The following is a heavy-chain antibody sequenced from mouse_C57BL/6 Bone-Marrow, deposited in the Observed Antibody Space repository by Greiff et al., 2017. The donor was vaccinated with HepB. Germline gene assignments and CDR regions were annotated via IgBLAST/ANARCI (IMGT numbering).Heavy chain of an antibody. V-gene: IGHV6-6*01. Sequence: EVHLVESGGGLVQPGGSMKLSCAASGFTFSDAWMDWVRQSPEKGLEWVAEIRNKANNHATYYAESVKGRFTISRDDSKSSVYLQMNSLRAEDTCIYYCTRRGPAQARGAYWGQGTLVTVSA. CDR2: IRNKANNHAT. CDR3: TRRGPAQARGAY. J-gene: IGHJ3*01. CDR1: GFTFSDAW. D-gene: IGHD3-2*02.